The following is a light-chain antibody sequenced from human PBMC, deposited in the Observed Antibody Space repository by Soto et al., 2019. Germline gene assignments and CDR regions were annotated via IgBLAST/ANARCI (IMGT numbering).Light chain of an antibody. CDR1: SSDVGAYNY. CDR3: QSYDSSLSGSV. Sequence: QSALTQPRSVSGSPGQSVAISCTGTSSDVGAYNYVSWYQQHPGKAPKLLIYGNSNRPSGVPDRFSGSKSGTSASLAITGRQAEDEADYYCQSYDSSLSGSVFGGGTKLTVL. J-gene: IGLJ3*02. CDR2: GNS. V-gene: IGLV2-11*01.